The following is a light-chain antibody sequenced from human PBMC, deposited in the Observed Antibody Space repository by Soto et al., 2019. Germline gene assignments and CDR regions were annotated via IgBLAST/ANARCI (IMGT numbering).Light chain of an antibody. CDR2: DIS. J-gene: IGLJ3*02. CDR1: TGAVTSGLS. Sequence: QAVVTQEPSLTVSPGGTVTLTCGSSTGAVTSGLSPYWFQLKTGQAPRTLIYDISNRHSWTPARFSGSLLGGKAALTLSGAQPEDEAEYYCLLSYSGGYRVFGGGTKLTVL. V-gene: IGLV7-46*01. CDR3: LLSYSGGYRV.